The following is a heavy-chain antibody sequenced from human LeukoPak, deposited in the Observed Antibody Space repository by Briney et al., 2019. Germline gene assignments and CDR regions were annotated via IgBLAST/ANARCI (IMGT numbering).Heavy chain of an antibody. CDR1: GFTVRSNY. CDR2: IYSGGST. Sequence: GVSLRLFCTASGFTVRSNYMSWVRQSPGEGRECLSVIYSGGSTYYADSVKGRFTISRDNSKNTLYLQMNSLRAEDTAVYYCARAELGEVGGYYFDYWGQGTLVTVSS. CDR3: ARAELGEVGGYYFDY. J-gene: IGHJ4*02. V-gene: IGHV3-66*01. D-gene: IGHD7-27*01.